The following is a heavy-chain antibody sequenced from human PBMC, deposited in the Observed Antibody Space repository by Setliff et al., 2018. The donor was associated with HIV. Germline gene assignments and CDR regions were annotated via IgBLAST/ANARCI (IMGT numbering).Heavy chain of an antibody. CDR2: INPGDSDT. CDR1: GYNFATYY. Sequence: GESLKISCKTSGYNFATYYITWVRQMPGKGLEWIGRINPGDSDTGYSPSFQGQVTISADKSISTTYLQWNSLKASDTAMYYCATRLLGYSGLGYWGQGTLVPVSS. CDR3: ATRLLGYSGLGY. J-gene: IGHJ4*02. D-gene: IGHD5-12*01. V-gene: IGHV5-51*01.